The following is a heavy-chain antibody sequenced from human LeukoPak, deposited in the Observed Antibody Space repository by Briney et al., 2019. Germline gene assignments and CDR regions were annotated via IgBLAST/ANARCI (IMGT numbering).Heavy chain of an antibody. CDR1: GGTFSSYA. V-gene: IGHV1-69*04. CDR2: IIPILGIA. D-gene: IGHD3-22*01. Sequence: EASVKVSCKASGGTFSSYAISWVRQAPGQGLEWMGRIIPILGIANYAQKFQGRVTITADKSTSTAYMEQSSLRSENTAVYYCAREPSSYYYDSSGYYYPHDAFDIWGQGTMVTVSS. CDR3: AREPSSYYYDSSGYYYPHDAFDI. J-gene: IGHJ3*02.